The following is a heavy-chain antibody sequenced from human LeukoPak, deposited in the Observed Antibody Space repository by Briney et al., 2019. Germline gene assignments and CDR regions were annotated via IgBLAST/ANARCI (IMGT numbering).Heavy chain of an antibody. D-gene: IGHD4/OR15-4a*01. CDR3: ARRAGAYSHPYDY. CDR1: GFTFSDYY. CDR2: ISSSGSTI. Sequence: GGSLRLSCAASGFTFSDYYMSWIRQAPGKGLEWASYISSSGSTIYYADSVKGRFTISRDNAKNSLYLQMNSLRVEDTAVYYCARRAGAYSHPYDYWGQGTLVTVSS. J-gene: IGHJ4*02. V-gene: IGHV3-11*01.